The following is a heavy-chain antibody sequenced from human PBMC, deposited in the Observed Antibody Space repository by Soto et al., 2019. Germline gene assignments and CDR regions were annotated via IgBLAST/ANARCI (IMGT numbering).Heavy chain of an antibody. J-gene: IGHJ6*02. Sequence: ALVKVSCKSSGYTFNSYAMHWVRQAPGQRLEWMGWINAGNGNTKYSQKFQGRVTITRDTSASTAYMELSSLRSEDTAVYYCARGTYDFWSGYSGNGMDVWGQGTTVTVSS. V-gene: IGHV1-3*01. CDR1: GYTFNSYA. CDR3: ARGTYDFWSGYSGNGMDV. D-gene: IGHD3-3*01. CDR2: INAGNGNT.